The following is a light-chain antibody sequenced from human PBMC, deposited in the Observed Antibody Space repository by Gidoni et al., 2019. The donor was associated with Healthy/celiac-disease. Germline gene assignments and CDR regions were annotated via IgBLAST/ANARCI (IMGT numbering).Light chain of an antibody. V-gene: IGKV2-40*01. CDR3: MQRIEFPYT. J-gene: IGKJ2*01. CDR2: PLS. Sequence: DIVMTQTPLSLPVTPGEPASISCRSSQSLLDSDDGNTYLDWYLQKPGQSPQLLIYPLSYRASGVPDRFSGSGSGTDFTLKISRVETEDVGVYYCMQRIEFPYTFXXXTKLEIK. CDR1: QSLLDSDDGNTY.